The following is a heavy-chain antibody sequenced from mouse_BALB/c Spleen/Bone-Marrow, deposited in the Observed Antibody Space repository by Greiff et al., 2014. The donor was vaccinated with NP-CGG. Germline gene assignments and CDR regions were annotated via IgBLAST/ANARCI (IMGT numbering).Heavy chain of an antibody. D-gene: IGHD1-1*01. J-gene: IGHJ4*01. V-gene: IGHV1S135*01. Sequence: EVQLQESGPELVKPGASVKVSCKASGYVFTSYNMFWVKQSHGKSLEWIGYIDPYSGGTNYNQKFKGKATLTVDKSSNTAYMHLNSRTSEDSAVYYCARELSRAMDYWGQGTSVTVSS. CDR1: GYVFTSYN. CDR2: IDPYSGGT. CDR3: ARELSRAMDY.